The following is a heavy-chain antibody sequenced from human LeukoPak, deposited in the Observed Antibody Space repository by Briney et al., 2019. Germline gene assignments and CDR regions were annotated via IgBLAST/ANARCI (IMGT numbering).Heavy chain of an antibody. J-gene: IGHJ4*02. Sequence: SETLSHTCSVYGGPFSGYYWSWIRQPPGKGLAWIGEINHSGSTNHNPSLKSRVTISVDTSKNQFSLKLSSVTAADTAVYYCARSYYDSSCYYYWGQGTLVTVSS. V-gene: IGHV4-34*01. CDR1: GGPFSGYY. CDR3: ARSYYDSSCYYY. CDR2: INHSGST. D-gene: IGHD3-22*01.